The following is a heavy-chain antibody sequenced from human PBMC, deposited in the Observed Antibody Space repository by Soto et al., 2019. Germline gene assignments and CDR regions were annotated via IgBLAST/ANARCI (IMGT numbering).Heavy chain of an antibody. CDR1: GFTFAKYW. J-gene: IGHJ1*01. CDR3: GRQAALWEKVDF. Sequence: GGSLRLSCVVSGFTFAKYWMHWVRQAPGKGLVWVARIETDGTTQTYADSVEGRFTISRDNAKSTLYLHMNSLRAEDTAVYYCGRQAALWEKVDFRGHGTPVTVSS. V-gene: IGHV3-74*01. D-gene: IGHD3-10*01. CDR2: IETDGTTQ.